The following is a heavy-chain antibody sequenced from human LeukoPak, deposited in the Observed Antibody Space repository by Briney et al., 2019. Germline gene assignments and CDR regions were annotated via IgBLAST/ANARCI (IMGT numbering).Heavy chain of an antibody. D-gene: IGHD5-24*01. CDR3: AGEGKWLQLRYFDY. J-gene: IGHJ4*02. V-gene: IGHV3-53*01. CDR2: IHTGGST. Sequence: PGGSLRLSCAASGFTVSSNYMSWVRQAPGKGLEWVSVIHTGGSTYYADSVKGRFTISRDTSNNTLYLQMNSLRAEDTAVYYCAGEGKWLQLRYFDYWGQGTLVTVSS. CDR1: GFTVSSNY.